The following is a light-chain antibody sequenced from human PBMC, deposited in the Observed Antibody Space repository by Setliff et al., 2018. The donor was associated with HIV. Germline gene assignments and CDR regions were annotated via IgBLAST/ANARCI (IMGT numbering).Light chain of an antibody. CDR3: CSHADDWP. CDR2: DVS. J-gene: IGLJ1*01. V-gene: IGLV2-11*01. Sequence: QSALAQPCSVSGSPGQSVTISCTGTSSDVGGYNYVSWYQQHPGKAPKLMIYDVSKRPSGVPDRFSGSKSGNTASLTISGLQAEDEADYYCCSHADDWPFGTGTKVTVL. CDR1: SSDVGGYNY.